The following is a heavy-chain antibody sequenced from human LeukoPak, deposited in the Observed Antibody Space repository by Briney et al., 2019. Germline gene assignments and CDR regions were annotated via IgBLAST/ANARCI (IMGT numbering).Heavy chain of an antibody. D-gene: IGHD2-15*01. V-gene: IGHV3-11*01. CDR2: ISSSGSTI. Sequence: PGGSLRLSCAASGFTFSDYYMSWIRPAPGKGLGWVSYISSSGSTIYYADSVKGRFTISRDNAKNSLYLQMNSLRAEDTAVYYCARDRIGYCSGGSCYSGQYFDYWGQGTLVTVSS. CDR1: GFTFSDYY. CDR3: ARDRIGYCSGGSCYSGQYFDY. J-gene: IGHJ4*02.